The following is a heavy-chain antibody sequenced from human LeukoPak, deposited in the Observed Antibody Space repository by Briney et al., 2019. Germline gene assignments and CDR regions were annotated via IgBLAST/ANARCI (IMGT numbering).Heavy chain of an antibody. CDR1: GDSIGMSTYY. V-gene: IGHV4-39*07. J-gene: IGHJ5*01. D-gene: IGHD2-21*01. Sequence: SETLSLTCNVSGDSIGMSTYYWGWVRPTPEKGLDGLASIFYYRRTYYTPSLQSRVLMSFDKSKNQFSLRLNTFTAAHAVVFYYARQVAVVEPTDPYWFDYWGQGTLVTVSS. CDR2: IFYYRRT. CDR3: ARQVAVVEPTDPYWFDY.